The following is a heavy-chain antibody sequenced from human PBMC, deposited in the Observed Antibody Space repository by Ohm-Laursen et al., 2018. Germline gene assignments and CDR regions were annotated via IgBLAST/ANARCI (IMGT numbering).Heavy chain of an antibody. CDR3: ARNMTTVHAFDI. J-gene: IGHJ3*02. CDR2: ISSSSSYI. Sequence: LRLSCAASGFSFSSFTMNWGRQAPGKGLEWVSSISSSSSYIYYADSVKGRFTISRDNAKNSLYLQMNSLRAEDTAVYYCARNMTTVHAFDIWGQGTMVTVSS. D-gene: IGHD4-17*01. CDR1: GFSFSSFT. V-gene: IGHV3-21*01.